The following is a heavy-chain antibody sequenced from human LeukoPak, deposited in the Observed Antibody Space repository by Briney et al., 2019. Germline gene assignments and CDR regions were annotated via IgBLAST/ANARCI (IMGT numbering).Heavy chain of an antibody. D-gene: IGHD3-10*01. V-gene: IGHV3-21*01. CDR2: ITSSSSSI. CDR1: WFHFKNYT. Sequence: PGGSLRLSCAASWFHFKNYTMNWVRQAPGKGLEWVSSITSSSSSIYYADSVKGRFTISRDNAQNSLYLQMNSLRAEDTAVYYSARISRMLVRGLIMMVYLGQGTLVTVSS. CDR3: ARISRMLVRGLIMMVY. J-gene: IGHJ4*02.